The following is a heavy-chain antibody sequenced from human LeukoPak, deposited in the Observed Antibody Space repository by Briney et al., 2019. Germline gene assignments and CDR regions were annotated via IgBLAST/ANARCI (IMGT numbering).Heavy chain of an antibody. D-gene: IGHD4-11*01. V-gene: IGHV3-33*01. CDR3: ARQIAPLQNFDY. J-gene: IGHJ4*02. CDR1: GFSFSSYG. Sequence: PGGSLRLSCAASGFSFSSYGMHWVRQAPGKGLEWVAVIWYDGSNEYYADSVKGRFTISRYNSKNTLYLQMNSLRAEDTAVYYCARQIAPLQNFDYWGQGTLVTVSS. CDR2: IWYDGSNE.